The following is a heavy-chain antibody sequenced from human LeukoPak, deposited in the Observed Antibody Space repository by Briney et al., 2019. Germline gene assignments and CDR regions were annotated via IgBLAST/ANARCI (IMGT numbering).Heavy chain of an antibody. D-gene: IGHD3-10*01. CDR2: IYVTGGYI. Sequence: PGGSLRLSCATSGFTFSRFSMRWVRQAPGKGLEWVASIYVTGGYINYADSVKGRVTISRDNAKNSVYLRMSSLRAEDTAVYYCAREFNTVGNFDYWGQGTLVTVSS. J-gene: IGHJ4*02. CDR1: GFTFSRFS. V-gene: IGHV3-21*01. CDR3: AREFNTVGNFDY.